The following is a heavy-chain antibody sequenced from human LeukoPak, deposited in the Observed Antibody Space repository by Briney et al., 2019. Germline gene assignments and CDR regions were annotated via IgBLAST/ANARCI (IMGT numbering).Heavy chain of an antibody. Sequence: SDTLSLTCTVSGGSISSSSYYWPWIRRPPGKGLEWIGSIYYSGSTYYNPSLKSRVTISVDTSKNQFSLKLSSVTAADTAVYYCARRTTVTSYYYYYMDVWGKGTTVTVSS. CDR2: IYYSGST. V-gene: IGHV4-39*01. D-gene: IGHD4-17*01. CDR1: GGSISSSSYY. CDR3: ARRTTVTSYYYYYMDV. J-gene: IGHJ6*03.